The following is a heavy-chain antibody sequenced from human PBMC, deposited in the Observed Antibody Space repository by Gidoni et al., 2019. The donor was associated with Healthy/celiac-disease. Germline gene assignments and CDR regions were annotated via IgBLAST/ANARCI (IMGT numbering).Heavy chain of an antibody. CDR3: AREVADYYDSSGYFSLRY. D-gene: IGHD3-22*01. J-gene: IGHJ4*02. Sequence: QVQLVESGGGVVQPGRSLRLSCAASGFTFSSYGMHWVRQAPGKGLKGRFTISRDNSKNTLYLQMNSLRAEDTAVYYCAREVADYYDSSGYFSLRYWGQGTLVTVSS. CDR1: GFTFSSYG. V-gene: IGHV3-33*01.